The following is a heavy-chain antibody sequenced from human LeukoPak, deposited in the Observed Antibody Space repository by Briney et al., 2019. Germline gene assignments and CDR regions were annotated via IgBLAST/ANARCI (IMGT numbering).Heavy chain of an antibody. J-gene: IGHJ5*02. Sequence: GGSLRLSCAASGFTFSSYAMSWVRQAPGKGLEWVSAISGSGGSTYYADSVKGRFTISRDNSKNTLYLQMNNLRAEDTAVYYCAKDLVSPRYCSSTSCYWNWFDPWGQGTLVTVSS. CDR2: ISGSGGST. CDR1: GFTFSSYA. CDR3: AKDLVSPRYCSSTSCYWNWFDP. D-gene: IGHD2-2*01. V-gene: IGHV3-23*01.